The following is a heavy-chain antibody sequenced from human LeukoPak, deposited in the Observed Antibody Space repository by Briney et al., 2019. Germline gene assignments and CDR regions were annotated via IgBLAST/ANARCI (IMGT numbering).Heavy chain of an antibody. D-gene: IGHD6-13*01. Sequence: GGSLRLSCAASGFTFDDYGMSWVRHAPGKGLEWVSGINWNGGSTGYADSVKGRFTISRDNAKNSLYLQMNSLRAEDTALYYCARGGYSSSWYVSTMDVWGKGTTVTVSS. V-gene: IGHV3-20*04. J-gene: IGHJ6*04. CDR1: GFTFDDYG. CDR3: ARGGYSSSWYVSTMDV. CDR2: INWNGGST.